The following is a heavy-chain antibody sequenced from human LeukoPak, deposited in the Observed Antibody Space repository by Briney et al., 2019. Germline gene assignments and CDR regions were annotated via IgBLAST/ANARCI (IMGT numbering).Heavy chain of an antibody. V-gene: IGHV4-4*07. D-gene: IGHD1-26*01. J-gene: IGHJ4*02. CDR2: IYTSGST. CDR3: ARFNSGSYQHYFDY. CDR1: GGSISSYY. Sequence: KSSETLSLTCTVSGGSISSYYWSWIRQPAGKGLEWIGRIYTSGSTNYNPSLKSRVTMSVDTSKNQFSLKLSSVTAADTAVYYCARFNSGSYQHYFDYWGQGTLVTVSS.